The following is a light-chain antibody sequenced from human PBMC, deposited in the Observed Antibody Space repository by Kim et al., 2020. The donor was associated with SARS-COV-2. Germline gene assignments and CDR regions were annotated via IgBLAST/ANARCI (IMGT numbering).Light chain of an antibody. CDR3: QQSYSTPQIT. J-gene: IGKJ5*01. CDR1: QNIGDY. CDR2: AAS. Sequence: SVGDRFTITCRASQNIGDYLNWYPHRPGKAPKLLIHAASSLQSDVPSRFSGSGSGTDFTLTISGLQPEDFTTYFCQQSYSTPQITFGPGTRLEIK. V-gene: IGKV1-39*01.